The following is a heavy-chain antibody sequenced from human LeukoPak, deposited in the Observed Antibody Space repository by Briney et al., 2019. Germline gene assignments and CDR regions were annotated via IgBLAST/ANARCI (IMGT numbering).Heavy chain of an antibody. Sequence: ASVKVSCKASGYTFTGYYMHWVRQAPGQGLEWMGWINPNRGGTNYAQKFQGRVTMTRDTSISTDCMGMCRVRADDTALYYCARADLGLLWFGELFGYWFDPWGQGTLVTVSS. D-gene: IGHD3-10*01. J-gene: IGHJ5*02. CDR2: INPNRGGT. CDR1: GYTFTGYY. V-gene: IGHV1-2*02. CDR3: ARADLGLLWFGELFGYWFDP.